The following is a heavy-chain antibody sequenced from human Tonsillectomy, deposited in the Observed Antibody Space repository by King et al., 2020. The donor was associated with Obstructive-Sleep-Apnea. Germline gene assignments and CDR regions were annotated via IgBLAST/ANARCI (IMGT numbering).Heavy chain of an antibody. CDR3: AKDNPPPGYDDSWQFDY. V-gene: IGHV3-23*04. CDR1: GFTFGAYA. D-gene: IGHD3-16*01. CDR2: ITASGGGT. J-gene: IGHJ4*02. Sequence: DVQLVESGGDLVQPGGSLRLSCAASGFTFGAYAMSWVRQAPGKGLEWVSAITASGGGTHYADSVKGRFTISRDNSRNMMYLQMNSLRVEDTALYFCAKDNPPPGYDDSWQFDYWGQGTLVTVSS.